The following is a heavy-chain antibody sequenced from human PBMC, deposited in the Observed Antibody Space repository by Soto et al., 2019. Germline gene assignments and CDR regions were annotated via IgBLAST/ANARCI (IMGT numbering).Heavy chain of an antibody. CDR1: GYTFTSYG. D-gene: IGHD2-2*01. CDR3: ARDEVYCSSTSCPHWFDP. Sequence: ASVKVSFKASGYTFTSYGISWVRQAPGQGLEWMGWIIAYNGNTNYAQKLQGRVTMTTDTSTSTAYMELRSLRSDDTAVYYCARDEVYCSSTSCPHWFDPWGRGTLVTVSS. J-gene: IGHJ5*02. CDR2: IIAYNGNT. V-gene: IGHV1-18*04.